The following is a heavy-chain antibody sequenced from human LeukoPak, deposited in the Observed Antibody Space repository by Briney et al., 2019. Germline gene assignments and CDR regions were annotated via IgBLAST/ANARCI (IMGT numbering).Heavy chain of an antibody. D-gene: IGHD6-19*01. CDR3: ARRGQWLVLEGYYYGMDV. Sequence: SETLSLTCAVYGGSFSGYYWSWIRQPPGKGLEWIGEINHSGRTNYNPSLKSRVTISVDTSKNQFSLKLSSVTAADTAVYYCARRGQWLVLEGYYYGMDVWGQGTTVTVSS. CDR2: INHSGRT. CDR1: GGSFSGYY. J-gene: IGHJ6*02. V-gene: IGHV4-34*01.